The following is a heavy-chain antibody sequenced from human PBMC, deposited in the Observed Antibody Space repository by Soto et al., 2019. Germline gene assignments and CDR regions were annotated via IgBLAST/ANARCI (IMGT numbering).Heavy chain of an antibody. Sequence: QVQLVESGGGVVQPGRSLRLSCAASGFTFSSYGMHWVRQAPGKGLEWVAVIWYDGSNKYYADSVKGRFTISRDNSKNTMYLQMNSLRDEGTAVYYCAREDYGSGSFDYWGQGTRVTVSS. V-gene: IGHV3-33*01. CDR2: IWYDGSNK. J-gene: IGHJ4*02. D-gene: IGHD3-10*01. CDR1: GFTFSSYG. CDR3: AREDYGSGSFDY.